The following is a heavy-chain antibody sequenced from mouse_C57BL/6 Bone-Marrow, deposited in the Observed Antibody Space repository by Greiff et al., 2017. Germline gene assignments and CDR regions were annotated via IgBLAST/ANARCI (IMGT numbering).Heavy chain of an antibody. CDR3: AFYAYDYGWYFDV. CDR1: GFNITDYY. Sequence: EFQLQQSGAELVKPGASVKLSCTASGFNITDYYMHWVKQRTEQGLEWIGRIDPEDGETKYAPKFSGKATITADTSSNTAYLQLSSLTSEDTAVYYCAFYAYDYGWYFDVWGTGTTVTVSS. CDR2: IDPEDGET. D-gene: IGHD2-2*01. J-gene: IGHJ1*03. V-gene: IGHV14-2*01.